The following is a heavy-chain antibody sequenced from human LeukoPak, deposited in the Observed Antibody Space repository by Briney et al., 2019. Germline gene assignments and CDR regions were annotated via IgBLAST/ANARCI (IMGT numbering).Heavy chain of an antibody. CDR2: IYHSGST. D-gene: IGHD3-3*01. CDR3: ARDPKTLGYYYMDV. CDR1: GYSISSGYY. V-gene: IGHV4-38-2*02. Sequence: SETLSLTCTVSGYSISSGYYWGWIRQPPGKGLEWIGSIYHSGSTFYNPSLKSRVTISVDTSKNQFSLKLSSVTAADTAVYYCARDPKTLGYYYMDVWGKGTTVTVSS. J-gene: IGHJ6*03.